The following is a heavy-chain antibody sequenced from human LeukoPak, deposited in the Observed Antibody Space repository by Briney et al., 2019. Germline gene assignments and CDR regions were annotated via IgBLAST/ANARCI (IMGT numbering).Heavy chain of an antibody. CDR3: AREGWGYNDGRGSFDY. CDR1: GGPISSRSNH. J-gene: IGHJ4*02. CDR2: IYYSGST. Sequence: SETLSLTCTVSGGPISSRSNHWGWIRQPPGKGLEWIGNIYYSGSTFYNPSLKSRVTISVDTSQEQFSLKLSSVTAADTAVYYCAREGWGYNDGRGSFDYWGQGTLVTVSS. D-gene: IGHD3-22*01. V-gene: IGHV4-39*02.